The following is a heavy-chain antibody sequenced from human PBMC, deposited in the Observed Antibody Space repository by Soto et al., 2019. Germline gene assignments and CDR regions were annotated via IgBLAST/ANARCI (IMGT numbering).Heavy chain of an antibody. V-gene: IGHV3-21*01. CDR1: GFTFRTYT. Sequence: PGGSLRVSCISSGFTFRTYTMNWVRQAPGKGLEWVSGIRGFSPYTFYAESVKGRFTISRDNAKNSLYLQMNSLRAEDTAVYYCARDRGYDAHDYYYNDMDVWGQVPTVPVSS. J-gene: IGHJ6*02. D-gene: IGHD3-10*01. CDR3: ARDRGYDAHDYYYNDMDV. CDR2: IRGFSPYT.